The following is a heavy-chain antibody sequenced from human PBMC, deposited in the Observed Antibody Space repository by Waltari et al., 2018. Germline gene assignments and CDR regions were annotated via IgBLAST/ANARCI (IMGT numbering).Heavy chain of an antibody. CDR1: GASLSGYS. CDR3: ARSIPRSDF. Sequence: QVQLQQWGAGLLKPSETLSLTCAVYGASLSGYSWSWIRQPPGRGLEWIGEIDQSGTTNYNPSLKSGVTMSVDTSKSQFSLRLSSVTAADTAVYYCARSIPRSDFWGQGALVTVSS. J-gene: IGHJ4*02. V-gene: IGHV4-34*02. CDR2: IDQSGTT. D-gene: IGHD2-21*01.